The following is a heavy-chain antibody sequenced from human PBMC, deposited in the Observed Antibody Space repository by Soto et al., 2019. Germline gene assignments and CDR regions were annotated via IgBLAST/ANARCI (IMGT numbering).Heavy chain of an antibody. CDR1: GYSFTDYH. CDR2: INPKSGGT. D-gene: IGHD2-8*01. CDR3: ARADPTDCSNGVWSFFHPHDMDV. V-gene: IGHV1-2*04. Sequence: ASVEVSCKASGYSFTDYHIHWVRQAPGQGLEWLGRINPKSGGTSTAQKFQGWVTMTTDTSISTASMELTRLTSDDTAIYYCARADPTDCSNGVWSFFHPHDMDVWGQGLTVTGSS. J-gene: IGHJ6*02.